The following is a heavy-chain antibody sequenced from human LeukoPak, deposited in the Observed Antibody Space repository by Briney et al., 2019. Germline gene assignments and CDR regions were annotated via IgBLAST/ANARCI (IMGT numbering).Heavy chain of an antibody. D-gene: IGHD1-26*01. CDR2: ISDSTTNT. CDR1: GFTFVHFA. Sequence: GGSLRLSCAASGFTFVHFAMSWVRQAPGKGLQWVSIISDSTTNTYYIDSVKGRFTISRDNSKNTLYLQMNSLRAEDTAVYYCAKGKVGATPFDYWGQGTLVTVSS. J-gene: IGHJ4*02. CDR3: AKGKVGATPFDY. V-gene: IGHV3-23*01.